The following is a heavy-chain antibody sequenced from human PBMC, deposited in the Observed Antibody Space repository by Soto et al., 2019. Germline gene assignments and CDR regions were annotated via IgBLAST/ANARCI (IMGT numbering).Heavy chain of an antibody. CDR2: VSHDGRNT. V-gene: IGHV3-30*18. D-gene: IGHD6-19*01. CDR1: GFTFSDYA. CDR3: AKGGRQWLVKYDFNY. J-gene: IGHJ4*02. Sequence: GGSLRLSCAASGFTFSDYAMHWVRQAPGKGLEWVAVVSHDGRNTHYADSVKGRFTISRDGSKNTVSLEMTSPRAEDTAVYYCAKGGRQWLVKYDFNYWGQGALVTVSS.